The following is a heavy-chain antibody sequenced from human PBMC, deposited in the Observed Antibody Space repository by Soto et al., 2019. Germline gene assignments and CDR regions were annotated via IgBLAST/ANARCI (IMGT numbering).Heavy chain of an antibody. Sequence: SETMSLTCTVSGGYISSYYWSWIRQPPGKGLEWIGYIYYSGSTNYNPSLKSRVTISVDTSKNQFSLKLSSVTAADTAVYYCARGLYYYDSSGYYPFDYWGQGTLVTVSS. CDR1: GGYISSYY. J-gene: IGHJ4*02. CDR3: ARGLYYYDSSGYYPFDY. CDR2: IYYSGST. V-gene: IGHV4-59*01. D-gene: IGHD3-22*01.